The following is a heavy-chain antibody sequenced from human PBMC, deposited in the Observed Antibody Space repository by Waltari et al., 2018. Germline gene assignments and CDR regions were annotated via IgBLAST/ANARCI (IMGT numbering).Heavy chain of an antibody. J-gene: IGHJ4*02. CDR2: IYHSGST. CDR3: ARGEQIRFLEWPMDLDY. CDR1: GYSISSGYY. Sequence: QVQLQESGPGLVKPSETLSLTCTVSGYSISSGYYWGWIRQPPGKGLEWIGSIYHSGSTYYNPSLKSRVTISVDTSKNQFSLKLSSVTAADTAVYYCARGEQIRFLEWPMDLDYWGQGTLVTVSS. D-gene: IGHD3-3*01. V-gene: IGHV4-38-2*02.